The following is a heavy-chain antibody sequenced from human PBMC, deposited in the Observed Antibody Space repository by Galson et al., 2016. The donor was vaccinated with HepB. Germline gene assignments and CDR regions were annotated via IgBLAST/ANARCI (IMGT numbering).Heavy chain of an antibody. CDR2: VIPVYNTP. V-gene: IGHV1-69*13. CDR1: GNTFNSYA. J-gene: IGHJ6*02. CDR3: ARVGLEDGNKSGYYYYPMDV. D-gene: IGHD3/OR15-3a*01. Sequence: SVKVSCKASGNTFNSYAISWVRQAPGQGLEWMGGVIPVYNTPYYARKFQDRLTITADETTIIAGETTNTAYMELRSLRPEDTALYYCARVGLEDGNKSGYYYYPMDVWGRGTMVTVSS.